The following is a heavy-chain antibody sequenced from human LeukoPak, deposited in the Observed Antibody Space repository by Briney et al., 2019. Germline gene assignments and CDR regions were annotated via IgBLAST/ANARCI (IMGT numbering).Heavy chain of an antibody. J-gene: IGHJ3*02. CDR3: ARASDLYYCDSSGPDAFDI. CDR2: IYYTGST. Sequence: SETLSLTCTLSGGSISTYYWSWVRQPPGKGLEWIGYIYYTGSTDYNPSLKSRVTMSVDTSKNQFSLKLSSVTAADTAVYYCARASDLYYCDSSGPDAFDIWGQGTMVTVSS. V-gene: IGHV4-59*08. CDR1: GGSISTYY. D-gene: IGHD3-22*01.